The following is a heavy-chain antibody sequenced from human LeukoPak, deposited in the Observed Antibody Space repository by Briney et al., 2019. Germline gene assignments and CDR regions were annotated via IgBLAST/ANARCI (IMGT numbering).Heavy chain of an antibody. CDR1: GFTFSSYA. D-gene: IGHD2-21*02. CDR2: ISGSGGST. V-gene: IGHV3-23*01. J-gene: IGHJ4*02. Sequence: GGSLRLSCAASGFTFSSYAMSWVRQAPGKGLEWVSAISGSGGSTYYADSVKGRFTISRDNSKNTLYLQMNSLRAEDTAVYYCARLVDMAAVISYCGGDCYHDYWGQGTLVTVSS. CDR3: ARLVDMAAVISYCGGDCYHDY.